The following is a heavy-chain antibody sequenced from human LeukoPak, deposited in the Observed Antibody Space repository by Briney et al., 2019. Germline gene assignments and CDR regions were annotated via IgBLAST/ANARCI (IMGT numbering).Heavy chain of an antibody. J-gene: IGHJ6*03. CDR1: GSGFTFGNFG. CDR2: ISGSGHYT. D-gene: IGHD3-16*01. Sequence: GGSLRLSCEASGSGFTFGNFGMSWARQAPGKGLEWLSGISGSGHYTYYADSVKGRFTISRDNSKNTLYIEMNSLRAEDTAVYYCAKDGSWGDYYFYFYMDVWGKGTTVTVSS. V-gene: IGHV3-23*01. CDR3: AKDGSWGDYYFYFYMDV.